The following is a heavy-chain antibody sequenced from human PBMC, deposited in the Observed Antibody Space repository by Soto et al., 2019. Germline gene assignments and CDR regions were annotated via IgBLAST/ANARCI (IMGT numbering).Heavy chain of an antibody. CDR2: IFHDGNT. J-gene: IGHJ5*02. V-gene: IGHV4-4*02. CDR1: GASIGSGGW. Sequence: SETLSLTCAVSGASIGSGGWWSWVRQPPGKGLEWIAEIFHDGNTNYSPSLKSRVTISVDKSQNQFSLNVYSVTAADTAAYYCARHEGWTGPDQWGQGTLVTVSS. D-gene: IGHD2-8*02. CDR3: ARHEGWTGPDQ.